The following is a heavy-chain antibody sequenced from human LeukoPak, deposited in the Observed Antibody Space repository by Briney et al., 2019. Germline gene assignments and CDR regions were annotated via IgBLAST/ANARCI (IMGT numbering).Heavy chain of an antibody. J-gene: IGHJ4*02. CDR1: GVTFSSYS. CDR2: ISSSSSYI. D-gene: IGHD6-13*01. Sequence: GGSLRLSCAASGVTFSSYSMSWVRQAPGKGGEWVSSISSSSSYIYYADSVKGRFTISRDNAKNSLYLPMNSLRAEDTAVYYCARDMGSYSSSWYATDDSVFDYWGQGTLVTVSS. V-gene: IGHV3-21*01. CDR3: ARDMGSYSSSWYATDDSVFDY.